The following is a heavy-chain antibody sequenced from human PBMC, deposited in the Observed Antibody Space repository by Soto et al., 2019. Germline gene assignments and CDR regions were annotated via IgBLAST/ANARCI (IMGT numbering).Heavy chain of an antibody. D-gene: IGHD2-8*01. CDR3: ASRGRYCTNGVCPTPEYNWFDP. J-gene: IGHJ5*02. CDR2: INHSGST. CDR1: GGSFSGYY. Sequence: PSETLSLTCAVYGGSFSGYYWSWIRQPPGKGLEWIGEINHSGSTNYNPSLKSRVTISVDTSKNQFSLKLSSVTAADTAVYYCASRGRYCTNGVCPTPEYNWFDPWGRGTLVTVSS. V-gene: IGHV4-34*01.